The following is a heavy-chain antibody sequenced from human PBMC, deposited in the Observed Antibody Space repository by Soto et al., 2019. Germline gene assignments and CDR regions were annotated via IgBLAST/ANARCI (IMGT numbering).Heavy chain of an antibody. V-gene: IGHV4-59*01. CDR1: GGSISSYY. Sequence: QVQLQESGPGLVKPSETLSLTCTVSGGSISSYYWSWIRQPPGKGLEWIGYIYYSGSTNYNPSLKSRVTISVDTSKNQFSLKLSSVTAADTAVYYCARGITGTTPMDVWGKGTTVTVSS. J-gene: IGHJ6*03. CDR2: IYYSGST. D-gene: IGHD1-20*01. CDR3: ARGITGTTPMDV.